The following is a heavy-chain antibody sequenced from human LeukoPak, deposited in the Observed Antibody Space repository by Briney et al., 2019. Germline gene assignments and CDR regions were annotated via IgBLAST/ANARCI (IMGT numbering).Heavy chain of an antibody. V-gene: IGHV3-23*01. D-gene: IGHD1-26*01. CDR2: MSESGSST. CDR3: ATSGGYYQFDY. J-gene: IGHJ4*02. Sequence: GGSLRLSCAASGFTFSNYAMSWVRQAPGKGLEWVAAMSESGSSTYYVDSVKGRFTISRDNSKNTLYLQMNSLRADDTAVYYCATSGGYYQFDYWGQGNPGHRLL. CDR1: GFTFSNYA.